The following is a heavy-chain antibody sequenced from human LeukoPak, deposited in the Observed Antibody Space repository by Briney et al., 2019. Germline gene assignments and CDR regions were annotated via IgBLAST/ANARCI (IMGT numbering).Heavy chain of an antibody. CDR1: GFTFSTYG. CDR2: ISYDGSNE. V-gene: IGHV3-30*03. J-gene: IGHJ4*02. D-gene: IGHD3-22*01. CDR3: ARTYYYDSSGWRLDY. Sequence: PGGSLRLSCAASGFTFSTYGMHWVRQAPGKGLEWVAIISYDGSNEYYADSVKGRFTISRDNSKNTVSLQMNSLRAEDTAVHYCARTYYYDSSGWRLDYWGQGTLVTVSS.